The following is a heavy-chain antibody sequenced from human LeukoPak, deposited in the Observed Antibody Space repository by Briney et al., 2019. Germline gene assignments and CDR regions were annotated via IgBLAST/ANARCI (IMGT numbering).Heavy chain of an antibody. D-gene: IGHD3-22*01. CDR1: GGTFSSYA. CDR3: ARVRSSGYQFDY. CDR2: INPSGGST. Sequence: ASVKVSCKASGGTFSSYAISWVRQAPGQGLEWMGIINPSGGSTSYAQKFQGRVTMTRDTSTSTVYMELSSLRSEDTAVYYCARVRSSGYQFDYWGQGTLVTVSS. V-gene: IGHV1-46*01. J-gene: IGHJ4*02.